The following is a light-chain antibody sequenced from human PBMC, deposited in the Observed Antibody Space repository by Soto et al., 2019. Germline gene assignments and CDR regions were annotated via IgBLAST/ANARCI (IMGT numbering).Light chain of an antibody. CDR2: EVS. Sequence: QSALTQPASVSGSPGQSFNISCTGTSSDIGGYTYVSWYQQHPGKAPKLMIYEVSNRPSGVSNRFSGSKSGNTASLTISGLQAEDEADSYCSSYTSTTTRVFGTRTKLTVL. CDR1: SSDIGGYTY. J-gene: IGLJ1*01. V-gene: IGLV2-14*01. CDR3: SSYTSTTTRV.